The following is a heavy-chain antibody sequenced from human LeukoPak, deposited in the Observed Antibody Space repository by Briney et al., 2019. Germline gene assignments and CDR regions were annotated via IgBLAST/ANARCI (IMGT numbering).Heavy chain of an antibody. D-gene: IGHD2-8*01. CDR2: IIPILGIA. J-gene: IGHJ6*02. CDR3: AREDIVLMVYAPTYYYGMDV. V-gene: IGHV1-69*04. Sequence: PVKVSCKASGGTFSSYAISWVRQAPGQGLEWMGRIIPILGIANYAQKFQGRVTITADKSTSTAYMELSSLRSEDTAVYYCAREDIVLMVYAPTYYYGMDVWGQGTTVTVSS. CDR1: GGTFSSYA.